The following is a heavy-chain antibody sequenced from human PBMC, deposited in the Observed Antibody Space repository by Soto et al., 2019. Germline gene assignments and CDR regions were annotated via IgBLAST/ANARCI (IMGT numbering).Heavy chain of an antibody. CDR2: IKYDESEK. V-gene: IGHV3-7*05. CDR1: GLTFRTYW. CDR3: ARVRTEIYYGMDV. J-gene: IGHJ6*02. Sequence: EVQLVESGGGLVQPGGSLRLSCVASGLTFRTYWMAWVRQAPEKGLEWVANIKYDESEKYYVDSVKGRFTVSRDNARNSLFVQMNSLRAEDTAVYYCARVRTEIYYGMDVWGQGTTVTVSS.